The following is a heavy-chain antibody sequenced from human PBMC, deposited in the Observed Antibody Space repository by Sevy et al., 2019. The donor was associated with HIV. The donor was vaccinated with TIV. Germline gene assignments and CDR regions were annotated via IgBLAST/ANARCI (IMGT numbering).Heavy chain of an antibody. Sequence: GGSLRLSCAASGFTFSSYAMSWVRQAPGKGLEWVSAISGSGGSTYYADSVKGRFTISRDNSKNTLYLQMNSLRAEDTAVYYCAKGARARGGYYYYGMDVWGRGTTVTVSS. CDR2: ISGSGGST. J-gene: IGHJ6*02. V-gene: IGHV3-23*01. CDR1: GFTFSSYA. D-gene: IGHD3-10*01. CDR3: AKGARARGGYYYYGMDV.